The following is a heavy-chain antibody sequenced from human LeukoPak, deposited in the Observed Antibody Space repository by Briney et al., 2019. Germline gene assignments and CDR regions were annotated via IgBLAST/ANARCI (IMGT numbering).Heavy chain of an antibody. CDR1: GFTFSSYW. CDR3: ARIEWELPRWDYYYYYYMDV. D-gene: IGHD1-26*01. V-gene: IGHV3-7*01. Sequence: PGGSLRLSCAASGFTFSSYWMSWVRQAPGKGLEWVANIKQDGSEKYYVDSVKGRFTISRDNAKNSLYLKMNSLRAEDTAVYYCARIEWELPRWDYYYYYYMDVWGKGTTVTVSS. J-gene: IGHJ6*03. CDR2: IKQDGSEK.